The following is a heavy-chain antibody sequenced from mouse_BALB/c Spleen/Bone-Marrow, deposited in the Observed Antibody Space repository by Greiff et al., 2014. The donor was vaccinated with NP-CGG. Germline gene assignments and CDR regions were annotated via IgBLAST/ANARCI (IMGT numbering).Heavy chain of an antibody. V-gene: IGHV5-6*01. J-gene: IGHJ2*01. CDR2: ITSGGRYT. CDR1: GFTFSSYG. Sequence: VQLQQSGEDLVKSGGSLKLSCAASGFTFSSYGMSWVRQTPDKRLEWVATITSGGRYTYYPDSVKGRFTISRDNAKNTLYLQMSSLKSEDTAMYYCARRGGEKDYFDYWGQGTTLTVSA. CDR3: ARRGGEKDYFDY.